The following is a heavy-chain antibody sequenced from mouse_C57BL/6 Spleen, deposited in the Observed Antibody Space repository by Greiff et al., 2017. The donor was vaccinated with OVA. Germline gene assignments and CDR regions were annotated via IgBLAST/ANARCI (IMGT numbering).Heavy chain of an antibody. CDR3: AIGEVYAMDY. V-gene: IGHV1-82*01. D-gene: IGHD3-3*01. CDR2: IYPGDGDT. Sequence: QVQLQQSGPELVKPGASVKISCKASGYAFSSSWMNWVKQRPGKGLEWIGRIYPGDGDTNYNGKFNGKATLTADKSSSTAYMQLSSLTSEDSAVYFCAIGEVYAMDYWGQGTSVTVSS. CDR1: GYAFSSSW. J-gene: IGHJ4*01.